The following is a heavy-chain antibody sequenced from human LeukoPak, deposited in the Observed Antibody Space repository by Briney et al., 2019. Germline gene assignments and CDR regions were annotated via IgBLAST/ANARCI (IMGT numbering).Heavy chain of an antibody. J-gene: IGHJ3*01. CDR3: VKGIQLST. CDR2: ISGSGGST. Sequence: GGSLRLSCAASGFTFSSYAMSWVRQAPGKGLEWVSAISGSGGSTYYADSVKGRFTISRDNVNHTLFLQMNSLRVEDTAMYYCVKGIQLSTWGLGTMVTVSS. CDR1: GFTFSSYA. D-gene: IGHD5-24*01. V-gene: IGHV3-23*01.